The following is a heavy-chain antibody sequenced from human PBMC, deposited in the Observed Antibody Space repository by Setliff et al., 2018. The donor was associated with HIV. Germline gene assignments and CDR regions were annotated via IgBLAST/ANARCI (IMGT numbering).Heavy chain of an antibody. Sequence: SETLSLTCTVSGGSISRSTYYWGWIRQPPGKGLEWIGSIFYRGTTYDNSSLKSRLTMSVDMSKSQFSLRVKSVTTADTAVYYCARARTGWYNFDYWGQGTPVTVSS. D-gene: IGHD6-19*01. J-gene: IGHJ4*02. CDR2: IFYRGTT. V-gene: IGHV4-39*02. CDR3: ARARTGWYNFDY. CDR1: GGSISRSTYY.